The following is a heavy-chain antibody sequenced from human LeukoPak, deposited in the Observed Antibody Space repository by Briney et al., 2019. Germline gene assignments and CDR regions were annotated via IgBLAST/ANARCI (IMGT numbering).Heavy chain of an antibody. J-gene: IGHJ4*02. Sequence: GGSLRLSCSVSGFNLSAFPMHWVRQAPGKGLEYLSIISADGTNTYYADSVKARFTISRDNSKNRLHLHMSGLTTEDTAVYYCVSLLNWGQGTLVSVSS. CDR2: ISADGTNT. V-gene: IGHV3-64D*06. CDR1: GFNLSAFP. CDR3: VSLLN.